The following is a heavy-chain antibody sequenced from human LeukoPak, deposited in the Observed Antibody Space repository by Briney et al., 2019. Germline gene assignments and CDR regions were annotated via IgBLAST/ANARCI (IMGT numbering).Heavy chain of an antibody. CDR2: IKQDGSEK. J-gene: IGHJ4*02. V-gene: IGHV3-7*01. D-gene: IGHD6-13*01. CDR3: ARDGSYSSSWYFDY. Sequence: PRGSLRLSCAASGFTFSSYWMSWVRQAPGKGLEWVANIKQDGSEKYYVDSVKGRFTISRDNAKNSLYLQMNSLRAEDAAVYYCARDGSYSSSWYFDYWGQGTLVTVSS. CDR1: GFTFSSYW.